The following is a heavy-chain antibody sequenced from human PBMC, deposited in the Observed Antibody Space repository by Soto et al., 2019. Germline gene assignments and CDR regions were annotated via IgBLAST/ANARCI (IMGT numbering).Heavy chain of an antibody. CDR2: INGDDAYI. CDR1: GFTFSCCA. J-gene: IGHJ6*02. Sequence: PGGSLRLSCAASGFTFSCCAMSWVRQAPGKGLDYVSTINGDDAYIHYADSVKGRFTISRDNAKNSLDLHMNSLRAEDTAVYYCAREGGNSSYYYYYYGMDVWGQGTTVTVSS. D-gene: IGHD2-21*02. CDR3: AREGGNSSYYYYYYGMDV. V-gene: IGHV3-21*01.